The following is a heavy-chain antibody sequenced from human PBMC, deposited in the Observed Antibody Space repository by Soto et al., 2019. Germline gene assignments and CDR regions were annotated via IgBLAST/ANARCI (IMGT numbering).Heavy chain of an antibody. CDR3: VRDDGDYFDY. D-gene: IGHD4-17*01. CDR2: IYYSGST. Sequence: SETLSLTSTVSGGSISSSSYYWGWIRQPPGKGLEWIGSIYYSGSTYYNPSLKSRVTISVDTSKNQFSLKLSSVTAADTAVYYCVRDDGDYFDYWGQGTLVTVSS. CDR1: GGSISSSSYY. J-gene: IGHJ4*02. V-gene: IGHV4-39*02.